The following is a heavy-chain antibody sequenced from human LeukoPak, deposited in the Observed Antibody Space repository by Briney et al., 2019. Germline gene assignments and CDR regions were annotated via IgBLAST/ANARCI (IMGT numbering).Heavy chain of an antibody. V-gene: IGHV3-7*01. CDR1: GFTFRSYW. D-gene: IGHD3-22*01. J-gene: IGHJ4*02. Sequence: GGSLRLSCAASGFTFRSYWMSWVRQSPGKGLEWVANIKQDGSEKYYVDSVKGRFTISRDNAKNSLYLQMNSLRAEDTAVYYCARDHYDSSGHDYWGQGTLVTVSS. CDR2: IKQDGSEK. CDR3: ARDHYDSSGHDY.